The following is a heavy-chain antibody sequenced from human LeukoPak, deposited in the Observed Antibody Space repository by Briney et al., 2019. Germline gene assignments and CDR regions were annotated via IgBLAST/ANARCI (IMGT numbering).Heavy chain of an antibody. J-gene: IGHJ4*02. D-gene: IGHD4-23*01. CDR2: ISGSGGST. Sequence: PGGSLRLSCAASGFTFSSYAMSWVRQAPGKGLEWVSAISGSGGSTYYADSAKGRFTISRDNSKNTLYLQMNSLRAEDTAVYYCAKDAIYGDSGGTDYWGQGTLVTVSS. CDR1: GFTFSSYA. CDR3: AKDAIYGDSGGTDY. V-gene: IGHV3-23*01.